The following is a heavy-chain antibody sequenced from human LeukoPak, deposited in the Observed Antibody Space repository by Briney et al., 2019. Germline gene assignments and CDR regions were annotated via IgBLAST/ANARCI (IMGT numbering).Heavy chain of an antibody. CDR1: RFTFSSYS. CDR3: AREGYSSGWSRAFDY. CDR2: ISSSSSYI. Sequence: GGSLRLSCAASRFTFSSYSMNWVRQAPGKGLEWVSSISSSSSYIYYADSVKGRFTISRDNAKNSLYLQMNSLRAEDTAVYYCAREGYSSGWSRAFDYWGQGTLVTVSS. V-gene: IGHV3-21*01. D-gene: IGHD6-19*01. J-gene: IGHJ4*02.